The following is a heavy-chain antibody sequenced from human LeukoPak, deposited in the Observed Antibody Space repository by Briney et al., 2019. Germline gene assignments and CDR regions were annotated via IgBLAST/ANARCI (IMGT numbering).Heavy chain of an antibody. CDR2: ISYDGSNK. CDR3: ARALCSGGSCYSGYYFYGMDV. Sequence: GGSLRLSCAASGFTFSSYGMHWVRQAPGKGLEWVAVISYDGSNKYYADSVKGRFTISRDNSKSTLFLQMNSLRAEDTATYFCARALCSGGSCYSGYYFYGMDVWGQGTTVTVSS. V-gene: IGHV3-30*03. CDR1: GFTFSSYG. D-gene: IGHD2-15*01. J-gene: IGHJ6*02.